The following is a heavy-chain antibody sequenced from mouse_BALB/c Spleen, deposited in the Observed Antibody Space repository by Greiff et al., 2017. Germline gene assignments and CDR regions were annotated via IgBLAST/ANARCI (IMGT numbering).Heavy chain of an antibody. J-gene: IGHJ1*01. CDR3: ARGGIYYYGSSYVDWYFDV. CDR2: ISYDGSN. V-gene: IGHV3-6*02. D-gene: IGHD1-1*01. CDR1: GYSITSGYY. Sequence: EVQLQQSGPGLVKPSQSLSLTCSVTGYSITSGYYWNWIRQFPGNKLEWMGYISYDGSNNYNPSLKNRISITRDTSKNQFFLKLNSVTTEDTATYYCARGGIYYYGSSYVDWYFDVWGAGTTVTVSS.